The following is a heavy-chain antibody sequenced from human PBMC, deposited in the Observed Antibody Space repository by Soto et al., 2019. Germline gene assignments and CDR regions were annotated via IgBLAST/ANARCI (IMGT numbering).Heavy chain of an antibody. V-gene: IGHV3-53*01. CDR1: GFTVSSKY. CDR3: ARNYDSTAGGAFDI. CDR2: IYSGGST. D-gene: IGHD3-22*01. J-gene: IGHJ3*02. Sequence: EVQLVESGGGLIQPGGSLRLSCAASGFTVSSKYMSWVRQAPGKGLEWVSVIYSGGSTYYADSVKGRFTISRDNSKNTLYLQMTSLRAEDTAVYYCARNYDSTAGGAFDIWGQGTMVTVSS.